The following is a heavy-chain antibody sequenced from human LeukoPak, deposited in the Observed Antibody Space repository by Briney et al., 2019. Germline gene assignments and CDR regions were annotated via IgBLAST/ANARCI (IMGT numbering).Heavy chain of an antibody. V-gene: IGHV3-23*01. D-gene: IGHD3-9*01. Sequence: GGSLRLSCAASGFTFSSYGMSWVRQAPGKGLEWVSAISGSGGSTYYADSVKGRFTISRDNAKNSLYLQMNSLRAEDTAVYYCASADSVLRYFDWSAPTFDYWGQGTLVTVSS. CDR3: ASADSVLRYFDWSAPTFDY. CDR2: ISGSGGST. CDR1: GFTFSSYG. J-gene: IGHJ4*02.